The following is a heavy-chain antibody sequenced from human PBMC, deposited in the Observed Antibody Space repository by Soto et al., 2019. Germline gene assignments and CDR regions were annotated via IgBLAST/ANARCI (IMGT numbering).Heavy chain of an antibody. Sequence: GASVKVSCKASGYTFTSYAMHWVRQAPGQRFEWMGWINAGNGNTKYSQKFQGRVTITRDTSASTAYMELSSLRSEDTAVYYCARASGWYVSDYWGQGTLVTVSS. V-gene: IGHV1-3*01. D-gene: IGHD6-19*01. J-gene: IGHJ4*02. CDR3: ARASGWYVSDY. CDR1: GYTFTSYA. CDR2: INAGNGNT.